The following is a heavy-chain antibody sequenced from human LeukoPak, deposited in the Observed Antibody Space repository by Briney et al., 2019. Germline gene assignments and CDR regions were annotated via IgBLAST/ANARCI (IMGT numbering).Heavy chain of an antibody. CDR2: ISSSGTYI. V-gene: IGHV3-21*04. Sequence: GGSLRLSCETSGFTFSKHALNWVRQAPGKGLEWVTSISSSGTYIYYADSLKGRFTISRDNSKNALYLQMNSLRAEDTAVYYCANFPAYDFWSGTPHYFDYWGQGTLVTVSS. D-gene: IGHD3-3*01. CDR1: GFTFSKHA. J-gene: IGHJ4*02. CDR3: ANFPAYDFWSGTPHYFDY.